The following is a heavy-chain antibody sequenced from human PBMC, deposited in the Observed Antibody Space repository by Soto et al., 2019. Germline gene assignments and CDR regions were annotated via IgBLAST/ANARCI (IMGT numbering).Heavy chain of an antibody. CDR1: GYSISSSNW. D-gene: IGHD4-17*01. V-gene: IGHV4-28*01. CDR2: IYYSGST. J-gene: IGHJ3*02. Sequence: QVQLQESGPGLVKPSDTLSHTCAVSGYSISSSNWWGWIRQPPGKGLEWIGYIYYSGSTYYNPSRKSRVXXXVXXSKNQSSLKLSSVTAVDTAVYYCARKNGVLDAFDIWGQGTMVTVSS. CDR3: ARKNGVLDAFDI.